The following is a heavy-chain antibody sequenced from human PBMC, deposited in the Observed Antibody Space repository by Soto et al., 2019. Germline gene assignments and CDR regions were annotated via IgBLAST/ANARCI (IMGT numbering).Heavy chain of an antibody. CDR1: GLPFSSYW. CDR2: IKQDGSQK. D-gene: IGHD3-22*01. J-gene: IGHJ4*02. V-gene: IGHV3-7*01. Sequence: EVQLVESGGGLVQPGGSLRLSCAASGLPFSSYWMSWFRQAPGKGLEWVANIKQDGSQKYYVDSVKGRFTISRDNAKNSLYLQMNSLRVEDTAVYYCASAYYYDSSGYSPGGYWGQGTLVTVSS. CDR3: ASAYYYDSSGYSPGGY.